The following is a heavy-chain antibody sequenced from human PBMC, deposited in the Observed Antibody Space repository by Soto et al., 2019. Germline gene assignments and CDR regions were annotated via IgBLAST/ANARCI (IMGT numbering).Heavy chain of an antibody. Sequence: QVQLQETGPGLVKPSQTLSLTCGVSGKSIRSAGYYWTWIRQRPGKGLEWIGHISYFGDTDYSPSLTSRVTMSLDPSKNQFSLELTSVKAADTAVYYCATSPPGDNDAFDVWGHGTEVTVSS. CDR3: ATSPPGDNDAFDV. CDR1: GKSIRSAGYY. D-gene: IGHD4-17*01. J-gene: IGHJ3*01. V-gene: IGHV4-31*11. CDR2: ISYFGDT.